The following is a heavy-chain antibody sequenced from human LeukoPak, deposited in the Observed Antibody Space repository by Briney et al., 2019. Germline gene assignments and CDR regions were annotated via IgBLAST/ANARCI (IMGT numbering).Heavy chain of an antibody. Sequence: GGSLRLSCAASGVSFSGYSMNWVRQAPGKGLEWVSSISSSSSHIYQADSVKGRFTISRDNAKKLLYLQMNSLRAEDTAVYYCAKAPSYDSSGYYSDYWGQGTLVTVSS. CDR2: ISSSSSHI. V-gene: IGHV3-21*01. J-gene: IGHJ4*02. CDR3: AKAPSYDSSGYYSDY. D-gene: IGHD3-22*01. CDR1: GVSFSGYS.